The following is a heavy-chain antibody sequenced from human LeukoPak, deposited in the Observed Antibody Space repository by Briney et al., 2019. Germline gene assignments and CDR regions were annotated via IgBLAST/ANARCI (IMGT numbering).Heavy chain of an antibody. J-gene: IGHJ4*02. Sequence: SETLSLTCAVYGWSFSGYYWSWIRQPPGKGLEWIGEINHSETTYYNPSLKSRVTISVDTSKNQFSLKLSSVTAADTAVYYCARVPDSSGYYYYFDYWGQGTLVTVSS. CDR1: GWSFSGYY. D-gene: IGHD3-22*01. V-gene: IGHV4-34*01. CDR2: INHSETT. CDR3: ARVPDSSGYYYYFDY.